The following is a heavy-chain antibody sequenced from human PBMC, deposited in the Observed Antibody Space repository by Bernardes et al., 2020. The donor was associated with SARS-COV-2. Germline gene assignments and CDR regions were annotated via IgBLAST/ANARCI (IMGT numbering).Heavy chain of an antibody. V-gene: IGHV4-38-2*02. Sequence: SETLSLTCAVSGYSISNGYYWGWIRQPPGKGLEWIGSIYHSGSTYSKPSLKSRVTMSVDTSKNQFSLMLTSVTAADTAVYYCARDPLHPVYCSGGDCFAYWGQGTLVTVSS. J-gene: IGHJ4*02. CDR2: IYHSGST. CDR1: GYSISNGYY. CDR3: ARDPLHPVYCSGGDCFAY. D-gene: IGHD2-15*01.